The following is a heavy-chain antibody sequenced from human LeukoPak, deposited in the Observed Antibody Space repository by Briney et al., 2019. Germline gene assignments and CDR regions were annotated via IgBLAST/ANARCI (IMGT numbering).Heavy chain of an antibody. CDR1: GFTFSDYY. CDR3: AREGRRTYDDFDY. J-gene: IGHJ4*02. D-gene: IGHD3-3*01. CDR2: ISSSGSTK. Sequence: AGGSLRLSCAASGFTFSDYYMSWIRQAPGKGLEWISYISSSGSTKYYADSVQGRFTISRDNAKNSLYLQMSSLRAEDTAIYYCAREGRRTYDDFDYWGQGTLVTASS. V-gene: IGHV3-11*04.